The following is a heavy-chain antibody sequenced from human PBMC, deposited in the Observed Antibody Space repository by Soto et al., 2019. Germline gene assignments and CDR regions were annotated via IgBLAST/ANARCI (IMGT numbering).Heavy chain of an antibody. CDR2: INPSFGGT. V-gene: IGHV1-46*01. J-gene: IGHJ6*02. D-gene: IGHD3-10*01. CDR3: ARVWSKLWPPKYGMDV. Sequence: QVQLVQSGAEVKKPGAAVKVSCKASGYTFTTYKIHWVRHAPGQVLEYMGVINPSFGGTDYAQKFQGRLTMTRDTSTSTVYMELTSLRSEDTAVYYCARVWSKLWPPKYGMDVWGQGATVTVSS. CDR1: GYTFTTYK.